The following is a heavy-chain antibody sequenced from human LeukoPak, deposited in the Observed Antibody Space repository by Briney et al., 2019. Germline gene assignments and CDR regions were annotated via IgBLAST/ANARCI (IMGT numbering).Heavy chain of an antibody. CDR2: IRSNNYGGTT. D-gene: IGHD2-21*02. J-gene: IGHJ5*02. CDR1: GFTFGDFS. V-gene: IGHV3-49*03. CDR3: ARVDCGGDCSLFDL. Sequence: GGSLRLSCTTSGFTFGDFSMSWFRLAPGKGLEWLTFIRSNNYGGTTEYAASVRGRFIMSRDDSKRVASLQMNSLKTEDTAVYYCARVDCGGDCSLFDLWGRGTLVTVSS.